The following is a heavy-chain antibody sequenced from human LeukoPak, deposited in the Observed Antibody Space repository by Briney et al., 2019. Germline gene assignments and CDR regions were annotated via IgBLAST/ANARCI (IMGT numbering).Heavy chain of an antibody. Sequence: GGSPRLSCAASGFTVSSNYMSWVRQAPGKGLEWVSFIYSGGSTYYADSVKGRFTISRHNSKNTLYLQMNSLRAEDTAVYYCARELYCTNGVCYNGMDVWGQGTTVTVSS. CDR1: GFTVSSNY. D-gene: IGHD2-8*01. CDR3: ARELYCTNGVCYNGMDV. CDR2: IYSGGST. V-gene: IGHV3-53*04. J-gene: IGHJ6*02.